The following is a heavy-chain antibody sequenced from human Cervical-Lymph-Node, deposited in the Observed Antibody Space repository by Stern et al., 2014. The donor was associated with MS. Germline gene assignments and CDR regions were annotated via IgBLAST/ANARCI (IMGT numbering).Heavy chain of an antibody. CDR3: ATGPAKIDYYFDY. CDR2: CDPEDGET. V-gene: IGHV1-24*01. J-gene: IGHJ4*02. Sequence: QLQLVQSGAEVKKPGASVKVSCKVSGYPLTEFSLHWVRHAPGPGLERMGGCDPEDGETIYAQKFQDRVTMTEDTSTDTAYMELSSLRSEDTAGYYWATGPAKIDYYFDYWGQGTLVTVSS. CDR1: GYPLTEFS. D-gene: IGHD4/OR15-4a*01.